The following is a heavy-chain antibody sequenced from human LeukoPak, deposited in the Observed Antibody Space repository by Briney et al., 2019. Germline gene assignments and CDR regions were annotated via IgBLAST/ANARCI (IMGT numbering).Heavy chain of an antibody. J-gene: IGHJ3*02. CDR3: ARVGVQLERRYAFGI. Sequence: KPGGSLRLSCAASGFTFSSYSMNWVRQAPGKGLEWVSSISSSSSYIYYADSVKGRFTISRDNAKNSLYLQMNSLRAEDTAVYYCARVGVQLERRYAFGIWGQGTMVTVPS. CDR1: GFTFSSYS. CDR2: ISSSSSYI. V-gene: IGHV3-21*01. D-gene: IGHD1-1*01.